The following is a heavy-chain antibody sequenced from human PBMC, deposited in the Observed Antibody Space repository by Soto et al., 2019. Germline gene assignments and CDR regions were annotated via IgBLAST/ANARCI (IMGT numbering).Heavy chain of an antibody. CDR1: GLTVSSNY. CDR2: IYSSGYT. V-gene: IGHV3-53*01. Sequence: GGSLRLSCAASGLTVSSNYMSWVRQAPGKGLEWVSMIYSSGYTDYADSVKGRFTISRDNSKSTLFLQMNSLRVEDTAVYYCARVQQQDFFAFWGQGSLVTVSS. D-gene: IGHD6-13*01. CDR3: ARVQQQDFFAF. J-gene: IGHJ4*02.